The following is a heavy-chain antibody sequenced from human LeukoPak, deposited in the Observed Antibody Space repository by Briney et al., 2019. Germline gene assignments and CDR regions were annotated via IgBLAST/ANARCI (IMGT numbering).Heavy chain of an antibody. CDR1: GYTFTGYG. V-gene: IGHV1-18*01. D-gene: IGHD6-19*01. CDR3: ARGKKQWLVEDDAFDI. J-gene: IGHJ3*02. CDR2: ISAYNGNT. Sequence: ASGKVSCKASGYTFTGYGISWVRQAPGQGLEWMGWISAYNGNTNYAQKLQGRVTMTTDTSTSTAYMELRSLRSDDTAVYYCARGKKQWLVEDDAFDIWGQGTMVTVSS.